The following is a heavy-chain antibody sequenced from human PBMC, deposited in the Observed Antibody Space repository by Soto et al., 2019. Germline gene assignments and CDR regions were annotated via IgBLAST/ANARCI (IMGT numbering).Heavy chain of an antibody. CDR3: ARIYGSGTFDP. J-gene: IGHJ5*02. CDR1: GGSISSYY. Sequence: PSETLSLTGTVSGGSISSYYWTWIRQPPGKGLEWIGYIYYSGSTNYNPSLKSRVTISVATSKTQFSLKLSSVTAADTAVYYCARIYGSGTFDPWGQGTLVTVSS. D-gene: IGHD3-10*01. CDR2: IYYSGST. V-gene: IGHV4-59*01.